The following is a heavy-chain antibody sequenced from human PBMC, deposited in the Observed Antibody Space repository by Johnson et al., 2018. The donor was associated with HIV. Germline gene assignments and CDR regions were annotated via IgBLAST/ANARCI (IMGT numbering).Heavy chain of an antibody. V-gene: IGHV3-7*05. J-gene: IGHJ3*02. CDR3: ARDEPYELELRSIHAFDI. CDR2: IKQDGSEK. D-gene: IGHD1-7*01. CDR1: GFTFSSYW. Sequence: EQLVESGGGVVRPGGSLRLSCAASGFTFSSYWMSWVRQAPGKGLEWVANIKQDGSEKYYVDSVKGRFTISRDTAKNSLYLQMHSLRVEDTAVYYCARDEPYELELRSIHAFDIWGQGTMVTVSS.